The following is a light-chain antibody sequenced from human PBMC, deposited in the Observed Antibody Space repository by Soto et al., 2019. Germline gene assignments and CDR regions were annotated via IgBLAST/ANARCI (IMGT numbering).Light chain of an antibody. CDR1: SSNIGSNT. V-gene: IGLV1-44*01. Sequence: QSVLTQPPSASGTPGQRVTISCSGSSSNIGSNTVNWYQQLPGTAPKPLIYSNNQRPSGVPDRFSGSKSGTSASLAISGLQSEDEADYYCAAWDDSLNGPHVVFGGGTKVTVL. J-gene: IGLJ2*01. CDR2: SNN. CDR3: AAWDDSLNGPHVV.